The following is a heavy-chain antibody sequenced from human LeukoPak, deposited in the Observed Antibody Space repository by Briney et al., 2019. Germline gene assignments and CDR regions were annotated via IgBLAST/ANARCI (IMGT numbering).Heavy chain of an antibody. V-gene: IGHV3-30*02. CDR2: IRYDGSNK. D-gene: IGHD5-18*01. J-gene: IGHJ6*03. CDR3: AKARERYSYGYSSYYMDV. CDR1: GFTFSSYG. Sequence: GGSLRLSCAASGFTFSSYGMHWVRQAPGKGLEWVAFIRYDGSNKYYADSVKGRFTISRDNSKNTLYLQMNSLRAEDTAVYYCAKARERYSYGYSSYYMDVWGKGTTVTISS.